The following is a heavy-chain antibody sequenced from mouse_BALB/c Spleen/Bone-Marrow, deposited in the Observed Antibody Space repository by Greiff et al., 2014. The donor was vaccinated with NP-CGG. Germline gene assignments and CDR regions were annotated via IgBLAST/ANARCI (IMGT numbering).Heavy chain of an antibody. CDR1: GFTFTEYY. Sequence: EVKLLESGGGLVQPGDSLRLSCATSGFTFTEYYMSWVRQPPGKALEWLGFIRDKANGYTTDYSASVKGRFTMSRDNSQSILYLQMNTLRAEDSATYYCARVYIYDGGNAMDYWGQGTSVTVSS. CDR2: IRDKANGYTT. CDR3: ARVYIYDGGNAMDY. D-gene: IGHD2-12*01. J-gene: IGHJ4*01. V-gene: IGHV7-3*02.